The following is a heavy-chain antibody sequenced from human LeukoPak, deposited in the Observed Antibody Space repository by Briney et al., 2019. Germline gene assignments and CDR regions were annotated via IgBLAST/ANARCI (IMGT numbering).Heavy chain of an antibody. CDR2: ISHDGRT. V-gene: IGHV3-23*01. Sequence: PGGSLRLSCAASGFTFSTYVMRLVRQAPRKGLEWVSSISHDGRTFYTSAVKGRFTISRDNSRSTLYLQMDSLRAEDTAMYYCVKDYYSAIDYWGQGTLVTVSS. CDR3: VKDYYSAIDY. J-gene: IGHJ4*02. D-gene: IGHD3-10*01. CDR1: GFTFSTYV.